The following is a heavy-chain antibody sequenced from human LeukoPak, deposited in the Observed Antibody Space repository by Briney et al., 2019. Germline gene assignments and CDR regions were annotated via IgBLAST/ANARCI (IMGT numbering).Heavy chain of an antibody. D-gene: IGHD3-3*01. Sequence: ASVEVSCKASGYTFTRYVINWVRPATGQGLEWMGWTNPNMSNTGYAQKLQGRVTITRNTSISTAYMELSSLRSEDTAVYDCARATILRFLEWSVAFDIWGQGTMVTVSS. CDR2: TNPNMSNT. CDR3: ARATILRFLEWSVAFDI. J-gene: IGHJ3*02. CDR1: GYTFTRYV. V-gene: IGHV1-8*03.